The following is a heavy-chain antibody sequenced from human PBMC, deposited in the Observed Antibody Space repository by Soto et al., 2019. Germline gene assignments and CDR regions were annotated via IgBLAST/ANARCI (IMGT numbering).Heavy chain of an antibody. J-gene: IGHJ5*02. CDR3: AKGGDSSSWKNWFDP. CDR1: GFTFSNYA. Sequence: EVQLLESGGGLVQPGGSLRLSCAASGFTFSNYAMTWVRQAPGKGLEWVSGISGSGSSIYYADSVKGRFTNSRDNSKNTLYLQMNSLRAEDTAVYYCAKGGDSSSWKNWFDPWGQGNLVTVSS. CDR2: ISGSGSSI. V-gene: IGHV3-23*01. D-gene: IGHD6-13*01.